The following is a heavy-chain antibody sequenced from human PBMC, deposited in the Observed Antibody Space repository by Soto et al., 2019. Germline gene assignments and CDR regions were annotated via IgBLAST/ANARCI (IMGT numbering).Heavy chain of an antibody. CDR2: IYYSGST. CDR3: ARDHSLRFLEWTEGPYGMDV. J-gene: IGHJ6*02. Sequence: PSETLSLTCTVSGGSISSGGYYWSWIRQHPGKGLEWIGYIYYSGSTYYNPSLKSRVTISVDTSKNQFSLKLSSVTAADTAVYYCARDHSLRFLEWTEGPYGMDVWGQGTTVTVSS. D-gene: IGHD3-3*01. V-gene: IGHV4-31*03. CDR1: GGSISSGGYY.